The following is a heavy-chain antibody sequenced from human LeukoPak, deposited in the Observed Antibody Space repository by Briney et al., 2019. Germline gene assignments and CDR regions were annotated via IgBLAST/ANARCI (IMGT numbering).Heavy chain of an antibody. J-gene: IGHJ5*02. CDR1: GFTFSSYA. CDR2: ISGSGGST. V-gene: IGHV3-23*01. D-gene: IGHD4-23*01. Sequence: GGSLRLSCTASGFTFSSYAMSWVRQAPGKGLEWVSAISGSGGSTYYADSVKGRFTISRDNSKNTLYLQMNSLRAEDTAVYYCAKMRLNGGPHNWFDPWGQGTLVTVSS. CDR3: AKMRLNGGPHNWFDP.